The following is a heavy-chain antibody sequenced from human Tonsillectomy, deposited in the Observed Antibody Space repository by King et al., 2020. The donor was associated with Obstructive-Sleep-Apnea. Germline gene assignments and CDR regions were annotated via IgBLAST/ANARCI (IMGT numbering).Heavy chain of an antibody. J-gene: IGHJ6*02. D-gene: IGHD3-3*01. CDR3: ASYPYYDFWSGYYNSRYYGMDV. CDR2: IYYSGST. CDR1: GGSISSSSYY. V-gene: IGHV4-39*07. Sequence: QLQESGPGLVKPSETLSLTCTVSGGSISSSSYYWGWIRQPPGKGLEWIGSIYYSGSTYYNPSLKSRVTISVGTSKNQFSLKLSSVTAADTAVYYCASYPYYDFWSGYYNSRYYGMDVWGQGTTVTVSS.